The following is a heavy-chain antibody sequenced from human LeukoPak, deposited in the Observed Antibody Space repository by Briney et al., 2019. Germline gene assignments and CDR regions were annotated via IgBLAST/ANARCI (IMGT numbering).Heavy chain of an antibody. V-gene: IGHV3-30*02. Sequence: GGSLRLSCAASGYTFSSYGMHWVRQAPGKGLEWVAYIQYDGSNEQYADSVKGRFSISRDSSKNILYLQMNSLRAEDTAVYYCAKDRCSNGIGCYYYYMDVWGKGTTVTISS. CDR3: AKDRCSNGIGCYYYYMDV. D-gene: IGHD2-8*01. CDR2: IQYDGSNE. J-gene: IGHJ6*03. CDR1: GYTFSSYG.